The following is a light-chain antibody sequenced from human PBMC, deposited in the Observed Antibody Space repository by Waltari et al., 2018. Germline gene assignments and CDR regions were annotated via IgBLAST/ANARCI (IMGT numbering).Light chain of an antibody. J-gene: IGKJ1*01. CDR3: QHYNNWPPWT. CDR1: PSVGTN. CDR2: GAS. V-gene: IGKV3D-15*01. Sequence: EVVMTQSPATLSVSPGERATLPCRASPSVGTNLAWYQQKPGQAPRLVMYGASTRATGIPVRFSGSGSGTAFTLTISSLQSEDFAVYYCQHYNNWPPWTFGQGTKV.